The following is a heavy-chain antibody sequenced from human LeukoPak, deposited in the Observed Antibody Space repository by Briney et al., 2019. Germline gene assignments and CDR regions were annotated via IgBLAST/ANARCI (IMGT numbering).Heavy chain of an antibody. Sequence: ASVKVSCKASGYTFTGYYMHWVRQAPGQGLEWMGWINPNSGGTNYAQKFQGRVTMTRDTSISTAYMELSRLRSDDTAVYYCARDRVLLWFGESPWDYWGQGTLVTVSS. CDR1: GYTFTGYY. V-gene: IGHV1-2*02. CDR3: ARDRVLLWFGESPWDY. CDR2: INPNSGGT. J-gene: IGHJ4*02. D-gene: IGHD3-10*01.